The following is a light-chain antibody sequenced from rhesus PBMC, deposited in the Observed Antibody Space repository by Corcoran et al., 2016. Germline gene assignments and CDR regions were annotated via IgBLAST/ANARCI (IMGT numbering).Light chain of an antibody. CDR3: QQYSNWPFT. Sequence: EIVLTQSPATLSLSPGERATLSCRASQSVSSSLAWYQQKPGQAPRLLLYGASSRATGTPYRFSGSGSGTDFTLTISSLEPEDFAVYYCQQYSNWPFTFGPGTKLDIK. CDR1: QSVSSS. J-gene: IGKJ3*01. V-gene: IGKV3-42*03. CDR2: GAS.